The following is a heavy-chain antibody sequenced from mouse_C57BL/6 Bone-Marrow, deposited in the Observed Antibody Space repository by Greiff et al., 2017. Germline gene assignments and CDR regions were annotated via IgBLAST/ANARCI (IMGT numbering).Heavy chain of an antibody. CDR1: GYTFTSYW. J-gene: IGHJ2*01. D-gene: IGHD3-3*01. CDR3: AREDTKGEGVDY. V-gene: IGHV1-64*01. CDR2: IHPNSGST. Sequence: QVQLQQPGAELVKPGASVKLSCKASGYTFTSYWMHWVKQRPGQGLEWIGMIHPNSGSTNYNEKFKSKATLTVDKSSSTAYMQLSCLTSEDSAVYYCAREDTKGEGVDYGGQGTTLTVSS.